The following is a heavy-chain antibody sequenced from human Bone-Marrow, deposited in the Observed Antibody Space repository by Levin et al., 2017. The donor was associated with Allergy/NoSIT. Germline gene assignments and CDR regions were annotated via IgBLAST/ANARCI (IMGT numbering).Heavy chain of an antibody. V-gene: IGHV1-2*02. CDR3: ARSDCSGTNGLIGAY. CDR1: GYTFSGYY. D-gene: IGHD2-15*01. J-gene: IGHJ4*02. CDR2: INPNSGGT. Sequence: ASVKVSCKTSGYTFSGYYIHWVRQAPGQGLEWMGWINPNSGGTNYAQNFQGRVSVTRDTSISTAYMELRGLRSDDTAIYYCARSDCSGTNGLIGAYWGQGTLVTVSS.